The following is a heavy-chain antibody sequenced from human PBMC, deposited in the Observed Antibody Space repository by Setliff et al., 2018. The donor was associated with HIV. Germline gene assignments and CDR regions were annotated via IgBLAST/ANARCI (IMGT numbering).Heavy chain of an antibody. V-gene: IGHV1-18*01. D-gene: IGHD4-4*01. CDR1: GYTFTSYG. J-gene: IGHJ3*02. CDR2: ISAYNGNT. Sequence: VASVKVSCKASGYTFTSYGISWVRQAPGQGLEWMGWISAYNGNTNYAQKLQGRVTMTTDTSTGTAYMELRSLRSDDTAVYYCARDVDYTDAFDIWGQGTMVTVSS. CDR3: ARDVDYTDAFDI.